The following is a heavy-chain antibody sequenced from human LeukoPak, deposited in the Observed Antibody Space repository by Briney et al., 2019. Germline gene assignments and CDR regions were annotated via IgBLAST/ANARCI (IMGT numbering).Heavy chain of an antibody. CDR1: GFTFSSYW. J-gene: IGHJ3*02. CDR3: ARECGGDCWDAFDI. Sequence: QTGGSLRLSCATSGFTFSSYWMHWVRQAPGKGLVWVSRINSDGSSTSYADFVKGRFTISRDNAKNTLYPQMNSLRAEDTAVYYCARECGGDCWDAFDIWGQGTMVTVSS. D-gene: IGHD2-21*02. V-gene: IGHV3-74*01. CDR2: INSDGSST.